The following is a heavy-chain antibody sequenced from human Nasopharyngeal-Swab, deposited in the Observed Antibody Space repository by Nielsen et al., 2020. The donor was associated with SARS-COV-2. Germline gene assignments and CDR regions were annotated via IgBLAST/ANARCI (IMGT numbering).Heavy chain of an antibody. J-gene: IGHJ4*02. CDR3: AGRPYYDFWSGYSRASDY. Sequence: WIRQPPGKGLEWIGEIYNTGSTNYNPSLRSRVTMSVDKSKNQFSLKLSSVTAADTAVYYCAGRPYYDFWSGYSRASDYWGQGTLVTVSS. CDR2: IYNTGST. V-gene: IGHV4-4*02. D-gene: IGHD3-3*01.